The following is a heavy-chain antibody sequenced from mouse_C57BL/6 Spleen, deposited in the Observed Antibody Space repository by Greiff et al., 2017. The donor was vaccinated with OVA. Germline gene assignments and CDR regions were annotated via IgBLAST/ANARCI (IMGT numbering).Heavy chain of an antibody. CDR3: ASITTGPFDY. J-gene: IGHJ2*01. V-gene: IGHV1-80*01. CDR2: IYPGDGDT. Sequence: VKLQESGAELVKPGASVKISCKASGYAFSSYWMNWVKQRPGKGLEWIGQIYPGDGDTNYNGKFKGKATLTADKSSSTAYMQLSSLTSEDSAVYFCASITTGPFDYWGQGTTLTVSS. CDR1: GYAFSSYW. D-gene: IGHD1-1*01.